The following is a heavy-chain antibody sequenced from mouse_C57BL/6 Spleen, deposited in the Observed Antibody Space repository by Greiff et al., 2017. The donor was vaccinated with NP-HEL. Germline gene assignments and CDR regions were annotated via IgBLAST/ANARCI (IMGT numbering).Heavy chain of an antibody. J-gene: IGHJ4*01. CDR3: AREGGNYEKGAMDY. D-gene: IGHD2-1*01. CDR1: GFTFSSYA. Sequence: EVKVVESGGGLVKPGGSLKLSCAASGFTFSSYAMSWVRQTPEKRLEWVATISAGGSYTYYPDNVKGRFTISRDNVKNNLYLQMSQLKSEDTAMYYCAREGGNYEKGAMDYWGQGTSVTVSS. V-gene: IGHV5-4*01. CDR2: ISAGGSYT.